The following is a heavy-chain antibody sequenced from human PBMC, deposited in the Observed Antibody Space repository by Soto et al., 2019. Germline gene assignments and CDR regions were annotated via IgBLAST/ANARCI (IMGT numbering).Heavy chain of an antibody. CDR2: IKQDGSET. CDR1: GFLFDNFW. V-gene: IGHV3-7*01. D-gene: IGHD6-19*01. Sequence: PGGSLRLSCAASGFLFDNFWMTWVRQAPGKGLEWVANIKQDGSETYYVDSVKGRLTISRDNAKNSLYLQLNSLRAEDTAMYYCARDTGATVAGTFDYWGQGALVTVSS. J-gene: IGHJ4*02. CDR3: ARDTGATVAGTFDY.